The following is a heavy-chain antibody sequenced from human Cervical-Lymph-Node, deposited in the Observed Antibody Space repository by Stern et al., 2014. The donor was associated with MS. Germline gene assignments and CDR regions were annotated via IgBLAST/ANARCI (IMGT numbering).Heavy chain of an antibody. J-gene: IGHJ6*02. CDR2: VDPWDSDT. CDR1: GYSFTSYW. Sequence: EVHLVDSGAEVKKPGESLKISCKGSGYSFTSYWIGLVRQMPGKRLASIGVVDPWDSDTRYRRSLQGPGTITADKSISTAYLQWSSLKASDTAMYYCARLGVVPYGMDVWGQGTTVTVSS. V-gene: IGHV5-51*01. D-gene: IGHD3-3*01. CDR3: ARLGVVPYGMDV.